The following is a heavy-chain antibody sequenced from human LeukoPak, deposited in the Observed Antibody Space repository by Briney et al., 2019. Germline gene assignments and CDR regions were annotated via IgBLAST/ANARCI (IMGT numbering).Heavy chain of an antibody. CDR2: ISGNGGST. D-gene: IGHD6-13*01. Sequence: ASVKVSCKASGGTFSSYAISWVRQAPGKGLEWVSGISGNGGSTYYADSVKGRFTISRDNSKNSLYLLMDSLRAEDTAMYYCATHRYTSSAYYFLQWGQGTLVTVSS. CDR1: GGTFSSYA. V-gene: IGHV3-23*01. CDR3: ATHRYTSSAYYFLQ. J-gene: IGHJ1*01.